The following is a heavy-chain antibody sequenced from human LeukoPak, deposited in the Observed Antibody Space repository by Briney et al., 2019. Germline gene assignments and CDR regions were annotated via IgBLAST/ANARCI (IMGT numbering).Heavy chain of an antibody. V-gene: IGHV4-4*07. CDR3: ARTYYYGSGGLCYFDY. CDR2: IYTSGST. Sequence: SETLSLTCTVSGGSISSYYWCWIRQPAGQGQERIGRIYTSGSTNYNPSLKSRVTMSVDTSKNQFSLKLSSVTAADTAVYYCARTYYYGSGGLCYFDYWGQGTLVTVSS. D-gene: IGHD3-10*01. CDR1: GGSISSYY. J-gene: IGHJ4*02.